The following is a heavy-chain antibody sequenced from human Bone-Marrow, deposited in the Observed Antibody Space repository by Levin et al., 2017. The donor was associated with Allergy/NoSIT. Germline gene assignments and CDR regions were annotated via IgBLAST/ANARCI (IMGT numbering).Heavy chain of an antibody. CDR3: TRYDGEYYCGGGTCYPVGGMDV. CDR1: GFTFSDSP. D-gene: IGHD2-15*01. CDR2: VRSKAHSYAT. J-gene: IGHJ6*02. V-gene: IGHV3-73*01. Sequence: PGGSLRLSCAASGFTFSDSPMHWVRRASGKGLEWVGHVRSKAHSYATAYAASVKGRFTISRDDSKNTAYLQMNSLKTEDTAVYYCTRYDGEYYCGGGTCYPVGGMDVWGQGTTVTVSS.